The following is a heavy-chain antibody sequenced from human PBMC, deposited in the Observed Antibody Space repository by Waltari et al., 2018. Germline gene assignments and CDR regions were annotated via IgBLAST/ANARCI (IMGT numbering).Heavy chain of an antibody. CDR2: IYSGGST. V-gene: IGHV3-53*01. Sequence: EVQLVESGGGLIQPGGSLRLSCAASGFTVSSNYLSWVRQAPGKGLEWVSVIYSGGSTYYADSVKGRFTISRDNSKNTLYLQMNSLRAEDTAVYYCARARREVVDFDYWGQGTLVTVSS. CDR1: GFTVSSNY. J-gene: IGHJ4*02. CDR3: ARARREVVDFDY. D-gene: IGHD2-15*01.